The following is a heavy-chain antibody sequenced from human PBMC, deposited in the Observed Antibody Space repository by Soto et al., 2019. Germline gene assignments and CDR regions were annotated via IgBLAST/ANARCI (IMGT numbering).Heavy chain of an antibody. CDR1: GGSFSGYY. CDR3: ASLDVDPGTLDY. CDR2: INHSGST. Sequence: TLSLTCAVYGGSFSGYYWSWIRQPPGKGLEWIGEINHSGSTNYNPSLKSRVTISVDTSKNQFSLKLSSVTAADTAVYYCASLDVDPGTLDYWGQGTLVTVSS. V-gene: IGHV4-34*01. J-gene: IGHJ4*02. D-gene: IGHD3-10*01.